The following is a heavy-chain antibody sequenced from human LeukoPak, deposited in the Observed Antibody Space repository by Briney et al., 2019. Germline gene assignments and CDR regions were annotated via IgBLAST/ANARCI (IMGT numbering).Heavy chain of an antibody. CDR1: GGSISSYY. V-gene: IGHV4-4*07. D-gene: IGHD3-3*01. Sequence: SETLSLTCTVSGGSISSYYWSWIRQPAGKGLEWIGRIYTSGSTNYNPSLKSRVTMSVDTSKNQFSLKLSSVTAADTAVYYCARGNRILEWLGDWFDPWGQGTLVTVSS. J-gene: IGHJ5*02. CDR3: ARGNRILEWLGDWFDP. CDR2: IYTSGST.